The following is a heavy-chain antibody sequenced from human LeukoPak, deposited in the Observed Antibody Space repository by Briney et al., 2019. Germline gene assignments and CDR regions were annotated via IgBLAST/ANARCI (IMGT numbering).Heavy chain of an antibody. CDR3: ARDPSSGGY. J-gene: IGHJ4*02. Sequence: SETLSLTCTVSGGSISSGSYYWSWIRQPAGKGLEWIGRIYTSGSTNYNPSLKSRVTISVDTSKNQFSLKLSSVTAADTAVYYCARDPSSGGYWGQGTLVTVSS. V-gene: IGHV4-61*02. CDR2: IYTSGST. D-gene: IGHD3-16*01. CDR1: GGSISSGSYY.